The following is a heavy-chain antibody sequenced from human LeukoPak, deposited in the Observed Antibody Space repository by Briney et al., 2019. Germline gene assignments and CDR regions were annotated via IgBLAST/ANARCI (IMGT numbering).Heavy chain of an antibody. J-gene: IGHJ4*02. CDR3: ARARYYYESSGYSDYFDY. D-gene: IGHD3-22*01. V-gene: IGHV1-69*04. CDR2: ITPILGIA. CDR1: GDTFNSYV. Sequence: GASVTVSCKASGDTFNSYVISWVRQAPGRGLQWMRRITPILGIANYAQKFRGRVTITADKSTSTAYMDLSSLRSEDTAVYYCARARYYYESSGYSDYFDYWGQGTLVTVSS.